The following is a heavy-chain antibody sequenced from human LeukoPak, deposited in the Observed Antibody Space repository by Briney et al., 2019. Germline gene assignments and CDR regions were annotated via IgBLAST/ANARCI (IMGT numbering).Heavy chain of an antibody. V-gene: IGHV3-23*01. D-gene: IGHD3-10*01. CDR3: AKDPGVLLWFGESSFDY. CDR2: ISGSGGST. Sequence: AGGSLRLSCAASGFTFSSYAMSWVRQAPGKGLEWVSAISGSGGSTYYADSVKGRFTISRDNSKNTLYLQMNSLRAEDTAVYYCAKDPGVLLWFGESSFDYWGQGTLVTVSS. J-gene: IGHJ4*02. CDR1: GFTFSSYA.